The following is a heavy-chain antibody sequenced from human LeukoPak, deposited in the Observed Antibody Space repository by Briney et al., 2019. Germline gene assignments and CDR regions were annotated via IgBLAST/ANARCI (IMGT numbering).Heavy chain of an antibody. V-gene: IGHV3-66*01. Sequence: GGSLRLSCAASGFTVSSNYMSWVRQAPGKGLEWVSVIYSGGSTYYADSVKGRFTISRDNSKNTLYLQMNSLRAEDTAVYYCASGYYGSGSYLDYWGQGTLVTVSS. J-gene: IGHJ4*02. CDR2: IYSGGST. CDR3: ASGYYGSGSYLDY. CDR1: GFTVSSNY. D-gene: IGHD3-10*01.